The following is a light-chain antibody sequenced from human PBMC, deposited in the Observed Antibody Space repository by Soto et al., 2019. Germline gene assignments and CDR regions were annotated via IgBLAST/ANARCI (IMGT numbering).Light chain of an antibody. CDR2: AAS. J-gene: IGKJ1*01. V-gene: IGKV1-6*01. CDR1: QGIRND. Sequence: AIQMTQSPSSLSASVGDRVTITCRASQGIRNDLGWYQQKPGTAPKLLIYAASSLQSGVPSRFSGSGSGTDFTLTITSLQPEDFATYYCLQDYNSPVGFGQGTKVEIK. CDR3: LQDYNSPVG.